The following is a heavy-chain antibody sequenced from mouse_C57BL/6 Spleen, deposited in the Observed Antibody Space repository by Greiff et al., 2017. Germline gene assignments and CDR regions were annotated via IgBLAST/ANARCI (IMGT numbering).Heavy chain of an antibody. CDR2: IYPGSGST. J-gene: IGHJ2*01. CDR1: GYTFTSYW. D-gene: IGHD2-5*01. V-gene: IGHV1-55*01. CDR3: ARSKGVLPSYFDY. Sequence: VQLQQPGAELVKPGASVKMSCKASGYTFTSYWITWVKQRPGQGLEWIGDIYPGSGSTNYNEKFKSKATLTVDTSSSTAYMQLSSLTSEDSAVXYCARSKGVLPSYFDYWGQGTTLTVSS.